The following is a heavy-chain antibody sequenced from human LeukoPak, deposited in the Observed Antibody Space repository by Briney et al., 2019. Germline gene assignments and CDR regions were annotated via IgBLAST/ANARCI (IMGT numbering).Heavy chain of an antibody. CDR2: IYPGDSDT. CDR1: GYSFTSYW. J-gene: IGHJ1*01. D-gene: IGHD6-6*01. CDR3: ARHSSSSAEYFQH. Sequence: GESLKISCKGSGYSFTSYWIGWVRQMPGKGLEWMGIIYPGDSDTRYSPSFQGQVTISADKSISTAYLQWSSLKASDTAKYYCARHSSSSAEYFQHWGQGTLVTVSS. V-gene: IGHV5-51*01.